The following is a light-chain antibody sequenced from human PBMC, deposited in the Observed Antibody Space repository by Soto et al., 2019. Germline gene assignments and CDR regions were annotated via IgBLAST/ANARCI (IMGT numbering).Light chain of an antibody. J-gene: IGKJ1*01. CDR1: QGISSY. V-gene: IGKV1-9*01. Sequence: DIQLTQSPSFLSASVGDRVTITCRASQGISSYLAWYQQNPGKAPKLLIYAASTLQSGGPSRFSGSGSGTEFTLTISSLHPEDFATYYCQQFNSFPRTFGQGTKVEIK. CDR3: QQFNSFPRT. CDR2: AAS.